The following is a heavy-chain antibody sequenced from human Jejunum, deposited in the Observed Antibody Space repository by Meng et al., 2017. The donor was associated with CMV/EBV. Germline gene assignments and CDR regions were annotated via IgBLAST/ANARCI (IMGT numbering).Heavy chain of an antibody. J-gene: IGHJ4*02. V-gene: IGHV3-74*01. Sequence: SGFPFSSRWLHWVRQGPGKGLVWVSRINGAGGDISYADSVKGRFTISRDNAENTLYLQMNSLRAEDMAVYYCVRAGSGNAYGLFDYWGQGTWVTVSS. CDR2: INGAGGDI. CDR1: GFPFSSRW. CDR3: VRAGSGNAYGLFDY. D-gene: IGHD1-26*01.